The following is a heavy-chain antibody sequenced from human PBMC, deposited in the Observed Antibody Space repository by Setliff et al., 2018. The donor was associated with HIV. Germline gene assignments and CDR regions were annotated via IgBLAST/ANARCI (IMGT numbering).Heavy chain of an antibody. CDR1: GDSIGYYY. D-gene: IGHD2-15*01. CDR2: IHTSGST. CDR3: ARDRIEVVVDGPHDVFDV. V-gene: IGHV4-4*07. J-gene: IGHJ3*01. Sequence: SETLSLTCTVSGDSIGYYYWSWIRQPAGRGLEWMGRIHTSGSTNYNPSLTSRVTLSVDTSKNQFFLKLTSLSAADTAVYYCARDRIEVVVDGPHDVFDVWGRRTTVTVSS.